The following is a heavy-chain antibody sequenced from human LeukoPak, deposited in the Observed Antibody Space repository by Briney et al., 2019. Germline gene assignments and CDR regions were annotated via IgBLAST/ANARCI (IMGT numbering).Heavy chain of an antibody. J-gene: IGHJ4*02. V-gene: IGHV3-33*01. CDR3: ARGGGITGTPDYDY. Sequence: GGSLRLSCAASGFTFSSYGMYWVRQAPGKGLEWVAVIWYDGSNKYYADSVKGRFTISRDNSKNTLYLQMNSLRAEDTAVYYCARGGGITGTPDYDYWGQGTLVTVSS. CDR1: GFTFSSYG. CDR2: IWYDGSNK. D-gene: IGHD1-20*01.